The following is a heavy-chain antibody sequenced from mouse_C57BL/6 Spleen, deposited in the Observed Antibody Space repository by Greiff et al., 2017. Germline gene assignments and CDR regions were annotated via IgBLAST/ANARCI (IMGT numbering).Heavy chain of an antibody. CDR1: GYAFSSYW. Sequence: QVQLQQSGAELVKPGASVKISCKASGYAFSSYWMNWVKQRPGKGLEWIGQIYPGDGDTNYNGKFKGKATLTADKSSRTAYMQLSSLTSEDSAVYFCARDYGNYEWYFDVWGTGTTVTVSS. J-gene: IGHJ1*03. CDR3: ARDYGNYEWYFDV. D-gene: IGHD2-1*01. V-gene: IGHV1-80*01. CDR2: IYPGDGDT.